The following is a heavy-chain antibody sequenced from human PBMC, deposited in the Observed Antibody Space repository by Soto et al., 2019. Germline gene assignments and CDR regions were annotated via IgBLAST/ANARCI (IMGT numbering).Heavy chain of an antibody. J-gene: IGHJ4*02. CDR2: ISGSGGTT. CDR3: AKFFVETGGSSGWPWSFHY. CDR1: GFTFSSYA. V-gene: IGHV3-23*01. Sequence: EVQLLESGGGLVQPGRSLRLSCAASGFTFSSYAMSWVRQAPGQGLDWVSAISGSGGTTYYADSVKGRFTISRDNSKNTLSLQMNSLRAEDTAVYYCAKFFVETGGSSGWPWSFHYWGQGTLLTVSS. D-gene: IGHD6-25*01.